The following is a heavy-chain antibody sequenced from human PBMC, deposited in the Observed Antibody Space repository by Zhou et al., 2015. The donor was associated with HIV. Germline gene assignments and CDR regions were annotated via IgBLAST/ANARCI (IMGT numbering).Heavy chain of an antibody. J-gene: IGHJ4*02. D-gene: IGHD1-26*01. CDR1: GGTFSSYG. CDR2: IIPVLGTT. V-gene: IGHV1-69*06. CDR3: TRGRWEVPDAY. Sequence: QVQLVQSGAEVKKPGSSVKVSCKASGGTFSSYGISWVRKAPGQGLEWMGGIIPVLGTTHYAQRFQGRVSITADRSTSTAYMELRSLTSEDTAMYYCTRGRWEVPDAYWGQGTLVTVSP.